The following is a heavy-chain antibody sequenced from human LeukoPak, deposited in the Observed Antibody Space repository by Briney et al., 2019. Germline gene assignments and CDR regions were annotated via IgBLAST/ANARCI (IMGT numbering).Heavy chain of an antibody. V-gene: IGHV1-2*02. CDR1: GYTFTGYY. J-gene: IGHJ4*02. CDR2: INPNSGGT. Sequence: ASVKVSCKASGYTFTGYYMHWVRQAPGQGLEWMGWINPNSGGTNYAQKFQGRVTMTRDTSISTAYMELSRLRSDDTAAYYCARESMVGATTLDYWGQGTLVTVSS. CDR3: ARESMVGATTLDY. D-gene: IGHD1-26*01.